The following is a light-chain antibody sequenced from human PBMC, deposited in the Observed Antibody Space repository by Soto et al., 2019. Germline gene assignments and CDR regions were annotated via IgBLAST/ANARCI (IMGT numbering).Light chain of an antibody. J-gene: IGLJ1*01. CDR2: EVT. V-gene: IGLV2-14*01. CDR3: SSYTTSSTRV. Sequence: QSALTQPASVSGSPGQSIAISCTGSSSDIGIYKYVSWYQQHPGKVPKLIIYEVTNRPSGVSNRFSGSKSGNTASLTISGLQAEDEAGYYCSSYTTSSTRVFGPGTKLTVL. CDR1: SSDIGIYKY.